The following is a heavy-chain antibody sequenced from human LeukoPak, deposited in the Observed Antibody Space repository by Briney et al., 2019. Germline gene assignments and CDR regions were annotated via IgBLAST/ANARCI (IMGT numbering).Heavy chain of an antibody. D-gene: IGHD6-13*01. Sequence: SETLSLTCTVSGGSISSYYWSWIRQPPGKGLEWIGYIYYSGSTNYNPSLKSRVTISVDTSKNQFSLKLSSVTAADTAVYYCARESIAAAGTCWFDPWGQGTLVTVSS. CDR2: IYYSGST. V-gene: IGHV4-59*01. CDR1: GGSISSYY. J-gene: IGHJ5*02. CDR3: ARESIAAAGTCWFDP.